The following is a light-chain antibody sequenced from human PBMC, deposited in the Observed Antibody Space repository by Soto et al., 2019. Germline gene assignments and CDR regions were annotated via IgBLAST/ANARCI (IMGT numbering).Light chain of an antibody. CDR1: QIVSSTY. Sequence: EIVLTQSPATLSLSPGDRATLTCRASQIVSSTYLSWYQQKPGEAPRLLIYGTSTRATGIPARFTGSGSGTDFTLTISSLQPEDFAVYYCLQDYNLPPYSFGQGTKLEIK. CDR2: GTS. V-gene: IGKV3D-7*01. CDR3: LQDYNLPPYS. J-gene: IGKJ2*03.